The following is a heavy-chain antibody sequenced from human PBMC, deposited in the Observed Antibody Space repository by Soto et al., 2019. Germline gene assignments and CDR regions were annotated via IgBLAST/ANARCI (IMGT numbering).Heavy chain of an antibody. CDR1: GFTFSSYG. Sequence: QVQLVESGGGVVQPGRSLRLSCAASGFTFSSYGMHWVRQAPGKGLEWVAVIWYDGSNKYYADSVKGRFTISRDNSKNTLYLQMNSLRAEGTAVYYCARAGLTYYYDSSGYYYLDYWGQGTLVTVSS. V-gene: IGHV3-33*01. CDR3: ARAGLTYYYDSSGYYYLDY. D-gene: IGHD3-22*01. J-gene: IGHJ4*02. CDR2: IWYDGSNK.